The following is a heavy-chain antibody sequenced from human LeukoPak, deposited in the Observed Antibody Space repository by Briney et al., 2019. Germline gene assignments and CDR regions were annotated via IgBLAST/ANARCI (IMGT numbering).Heavy chain of an antibody. Sequence: ASVKVSCKASGYTFTSYDINWVRQATGQGLEWMGWMNPNSGDTGYAQKFQGRVTMTRNTSISTAYMELSSLRSEDTAVYYCARVTPNWYYLDYWGQGTLVTVSS. D-gene: IGHD2-8*01. CDR3: ARVTPNWYYLDY. CDR2: MNPNSGDT. V-gene: IGHV1-8*01. CDR1: GYTFTSYD. J-gene: IGHJ4*02.